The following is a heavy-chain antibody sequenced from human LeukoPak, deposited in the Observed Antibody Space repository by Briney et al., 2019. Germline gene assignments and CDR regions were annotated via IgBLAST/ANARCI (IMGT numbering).Heavy chain of an antibody. CDR3: TRDWDHYDFDS. Sequence: PGGSLRLSCAASGFTFSDWYMSWIRQAPGKGLEWVSYIDMSGRTIYYADSVKGRFTISRDNARYSLYLQVSSLRVEDTAMYYCTRDWDHYDFDSWGQGVLVTVSS. CDR2: IDMSGRTI. V-gene: IGHV3-11*04. CDR1: GFTFSDWY. J-gene: IGHJ5*01. D-gene: IGHD3-3*01.